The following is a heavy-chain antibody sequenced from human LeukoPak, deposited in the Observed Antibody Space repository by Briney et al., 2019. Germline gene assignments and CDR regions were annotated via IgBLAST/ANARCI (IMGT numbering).Heavy chain of an antibody. Sequence: GSLRLSCAASGFTFSSYWMHWVRQAPGKGLVWVSGTNTDGSSTMYADSVKGRFTIARDNAKNTLYLQMNSLRAEDTAVYYCYGANAEHWGQGTLVTVSS. D-gene: IGHD4-23*01. J-gene: IGHJ1*01. CDR2: TNTDGSST. V-gene: IGHV3-74*03. CDR1: GFTFSSYW. CDR3: YGANAEH.